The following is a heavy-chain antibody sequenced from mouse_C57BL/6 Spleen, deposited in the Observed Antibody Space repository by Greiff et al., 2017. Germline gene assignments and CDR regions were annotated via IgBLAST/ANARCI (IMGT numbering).Heavy chain of an antibody. CDR2: INPSDSDT. D-gene: IGHD2-4*01. CDR3: AITRLPAWFAY. CDR1: GYTFTSYW. V-gene: IGHV1-74*01. J-gene: IGHJ3*01. Sequence: VQLQQPGAELVKPGASVTVSCKASGYTFTSYWMHWVKQRPGHGLEWIGRINPSDSDTNYNQKFKGKATLTVDKSSSTAYMKLSSLTSEDSAVDYCAITRLPAWFAYWGQGTLVTVSA.